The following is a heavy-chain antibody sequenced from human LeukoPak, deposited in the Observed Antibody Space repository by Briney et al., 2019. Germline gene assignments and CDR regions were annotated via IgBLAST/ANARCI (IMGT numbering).Heavy chain of an antibody. CDR1: GGSFSGYY. D-gene: IGHD2-15*01. V-gene: IGHV4-34*01. CDR3: ARAQSCDCYN. Sequence: PWETLSLTCAVYGGSFSGYYWSWIRQPPGKGLEWIGEINHSGSTNYNPSLKSRVTISVDTSKNQFSLKRSSVTAADTAVYYCARAQSCDCYNWGQGTLFTLSS. CDR2: INHSGST. J-gene: IGHJ4*02.